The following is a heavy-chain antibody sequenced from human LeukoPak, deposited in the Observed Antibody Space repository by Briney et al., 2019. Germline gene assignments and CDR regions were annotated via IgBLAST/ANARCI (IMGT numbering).Heavy chain of an antibody. D-gene: IGHD6-13*01. CDR2: SSGSDGST. J-gene: IGHJ5*02. V-gene: IGHV3-23*01. CDR1: GFTFSSYA. CDR3: AKDAISAAGTVNWFDP. Sequence: GGSLRPSCVASGFTFSSYAMSWVRQAPGKGLEWVSASSGSDGSTYYADSVKGRFTISRDNSKNTLYLQMNSLRAEDTAVYYCAKDAISAAGTVNWFDPWGQGTLVTVSS.